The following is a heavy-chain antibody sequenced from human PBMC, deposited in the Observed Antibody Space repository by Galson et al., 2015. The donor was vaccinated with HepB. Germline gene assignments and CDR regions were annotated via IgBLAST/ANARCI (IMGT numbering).Heavy chain of an antibody. CDR2: ISHSTLYT. V-gene: IGHV3-11*06. CDR1: GFTFSDYY. Sequence: SLRLSCAASGFTFSDYYMSWIRQAPGKGLEWLSYISHSTLYTNYADSVKGRITISRDNARNSLYLQLHSLRAEDTAVYYCARVADVDYGDHSHFDYWGQGTLVTFSS. CDR3: ARVADVDYGDHSHFDY. J-gene: IGHJ4*02. D-gene: IGHD4-17*01.